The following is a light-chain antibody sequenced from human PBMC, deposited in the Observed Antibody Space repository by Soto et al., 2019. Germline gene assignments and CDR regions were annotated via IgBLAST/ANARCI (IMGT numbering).Light chain of an antibody. CDR2: EDS. CDR1: NSDAGSYNL. V-gene: IGLV2-23*01. J-gene: IGLJ3*02. CDR3: CSYAAGATWM. Sequence: QSALTQPASVSGSPGQSITISCTGTNSDAGSYNLVSWYQHHPGKAPKLMIYEDSKRPSGVSNRFSGSKSGDTASLTISGLQAEDEADYYCCSYAAGATWMFAGGTKVTVL.